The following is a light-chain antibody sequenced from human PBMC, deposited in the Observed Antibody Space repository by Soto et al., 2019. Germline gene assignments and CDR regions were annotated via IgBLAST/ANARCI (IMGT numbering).Light chain of an antibody. Sequence: EIVMTQSPATLSVSPGERATLSCRASQSVSSNLAWYQQKPGQAPRLLIYDASSRATGIPARFSGSGSGTDFTLSISRLEPEDFAVYYCQRYDYSPWTFGQGTKVDIK. J-gene: IGKJ1*01. CDR1: QSVSSN. CDR2: DAS. CDR3: QRYDYSPWT. V-gene: IGKV3D-15*02.